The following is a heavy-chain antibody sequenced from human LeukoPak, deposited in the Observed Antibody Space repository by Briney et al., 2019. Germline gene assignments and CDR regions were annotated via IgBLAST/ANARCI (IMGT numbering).Heavy chain of an antibody. CDR2: IKSKTDGGTT. CDR3: TTAEYKMDTAMVTTVEN. Sequence: PGGSLRFSCAASGFTFSNAWMSWVRQAPGKGLEWVGRIKSKTDGGTTDYAAPVKGRFTISRDDSKNTLYLQMNSLKTEDTAVYYCTTAEYKMDTAMVTTVENWGQGTLVTVSS. D-gene: IGHD5-18*01. J-gene: IGHJ4*02. CDR1: GFTFSNAW. V-gene: IGHV3-15*01.